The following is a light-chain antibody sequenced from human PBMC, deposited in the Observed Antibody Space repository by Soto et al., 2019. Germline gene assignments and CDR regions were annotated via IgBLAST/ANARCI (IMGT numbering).Light chain of an antibody. CDR2: GAS. J-gene: IGKJ4*01. CDR1: QSVSSN. CDR3: QQYDNWPLT. V-gene: IGKV3-15*01. Sequence: EIVMTQSPATLSVSPGERATISCRASQSVSSNLAWYQQKSGQTPRLLIYGASTRATDIPARFSGSGSGTEFTLTISSLQSEDFAVYYCQQYDNWPLTFGGGTKVEIK.